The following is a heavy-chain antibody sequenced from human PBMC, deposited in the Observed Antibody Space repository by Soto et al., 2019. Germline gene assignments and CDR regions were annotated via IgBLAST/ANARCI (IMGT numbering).Heavy chain of an antibody. CDR2: IYNNGTT. V-gene: IGHV4-59*01. D-gene: IGHD2-2*01. J-gene: IGHJ4*02. CDR3: ARGRSCSSTSGYHYFDF. Sequence: PSETLSLTCTVSGGSISSSSWSWIRQPPGRGLEWIGYIYNNGTTDYNPSLKRRVTISVDTSKNHFSLKLSSVTPADTAVYYCARGRSCSSTSGYHYFDFWGQGTLVTVSS. CDR1: GGSISSSS.